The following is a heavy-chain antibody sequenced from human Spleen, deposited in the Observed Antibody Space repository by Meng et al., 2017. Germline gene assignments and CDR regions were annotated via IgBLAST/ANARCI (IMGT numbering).Heavy chain of an antibody. CDR1: GDSVSTIIAA. J-gene: IGHJ4*02. Sequence: QVHLQQSGPGLVQPSQTLSLTCAISGDSVSTIIAAWNWIRQSPSRGLEWLGRTYYRSKWYNDFAVSVKSRITINADTSKNQFSLQLNSVTPEDTAVYYCAREYSSTFDYWGQGTLVTVSS. CDR2: TYYRSKWYN. CDR3: AREYSSTFDY. V-gene: IGHV6-1*01. D-gene: IGHD6-13*01.